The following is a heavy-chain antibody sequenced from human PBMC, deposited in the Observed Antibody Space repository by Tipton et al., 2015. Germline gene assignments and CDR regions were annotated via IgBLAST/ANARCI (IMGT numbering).Heavy chain of an antibody. CDR2: IQYSGST. CDR1: SDSISKCY. V-gene: IGHV4-59*01. CDR3: ARRAGYGDHFDY. D-gene: IGHD4-17*01. Sequence: TLSLTCSVSSDSISKCYWSWIRQPPGKELEWIGYIQYSGSTNYNPSLKSRVTISVDTSKTQFSLKMSSVTAADTAVYYCARRAGYGDHFDYWGRGTLVTVSP. J-gene: IGHJ4*02.